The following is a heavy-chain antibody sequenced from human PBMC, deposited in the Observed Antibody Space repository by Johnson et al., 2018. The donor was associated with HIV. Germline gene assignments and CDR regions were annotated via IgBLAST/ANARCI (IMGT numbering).Heavy chain of an antibody. CDR3: ATDLSSCYLMGAFDI. V-gene: IGHV3-23*04. Sequence: VQLVESGGGLVQPGTSLRLSCVASGFTFSNYAMTWVRQAPGEGLEWVADITASGGTTYYADSVKGRFTVSRDDSKNTLYLQMNSLRAEDTAVYYCATDLSSCYLMGAFDIWGQGTMVTVSS. D-gene: IGHD3-22*01. CDR2: ITASGGTT. J-gene: IGHJ3*02. CDR1: GFTFSNYA.